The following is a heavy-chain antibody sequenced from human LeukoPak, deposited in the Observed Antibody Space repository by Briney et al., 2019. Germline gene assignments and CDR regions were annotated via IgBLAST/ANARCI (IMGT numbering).Heavy chain of an antibody. Sequence: GGSLRLSCAASGFTFSSYSMNWVRQAPGKGLEWVSYISSSSSTIYYADSVKGRFTISRDNAKNSLYLQMNSLRAEDTAVYYCARDAWGGIYYDAPAAPKNWFDPWGQGTLVTVSS. CDR2: ISSSSSTI. CDR1: GFTFSSYS. V-gene: IGHV3-48*04. J-gene: IGHJ5*02. D-gene: IGHD3-22*01. CDR3: ARDAWGGIYYDAPAAPKNWFDP.